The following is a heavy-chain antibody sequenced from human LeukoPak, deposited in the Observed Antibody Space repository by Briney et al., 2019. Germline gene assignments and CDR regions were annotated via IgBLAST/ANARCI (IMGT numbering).Heavy chain of an antibody. Sequence: GGSLRLSCAASGFTFSEYSMNWVRQAPGKGLEWVSFISTSRSHIYYVDSVKGRFAISRDNARNSVSLQMNGLRAEDTAVYYCARQVSGYGSGSFYFDYWGQGMLVTVSS. CDR1: GFTFSEYS. D-gene: IGHD3-10*01. CDR2: ISTSRSHI. J-gene: IGHJ4*02. V-gene: IGHV3-21*01. CDR3: ARQVSGYGSGSFYFDY.